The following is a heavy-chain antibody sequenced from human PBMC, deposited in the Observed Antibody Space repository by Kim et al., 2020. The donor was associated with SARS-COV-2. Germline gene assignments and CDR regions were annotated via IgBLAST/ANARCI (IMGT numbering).Heavy chain of an antibody. CDR2: ISSSSSYI. Sequence: GGSLRLSCAASGFTFSSYSMNWVRQAPGKGLEWVSSISSSSSYIYYADSVKGRFTISRDNAKNSLYLQMNSLRAEDTAVYYCAGNRLGDYGAFDIWGQGTMVTVSS. V-gene: IGHV3-21*01. J-gene: IGHJ3*02. D-gene: IGHD4-17*01. CDR3: AGNRLGDYGAFDI. CDR1: GFTFSSYS.